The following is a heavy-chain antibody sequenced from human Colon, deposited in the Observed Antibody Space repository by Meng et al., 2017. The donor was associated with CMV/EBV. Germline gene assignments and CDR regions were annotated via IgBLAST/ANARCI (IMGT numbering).Heavy chain of an antibody. V-gene: IGHV1-46*01. CDR1: GYTFTNYW. D-gene: IGHD3-22*01. J-gene: IGHJ4*02. CDR3: ARDYDSSGYSLYYFDY. CDR2: INPSGDRR. Sequence: SGYTFTNYWMHWVRQAPGQGLEWMGIINPSGDRRTYAQKFQGRVTMTSDMSTSTVYMELSSLRSEDTAVYYCARDYDSSGYSLYYFDYWGQGTLVTVSS.